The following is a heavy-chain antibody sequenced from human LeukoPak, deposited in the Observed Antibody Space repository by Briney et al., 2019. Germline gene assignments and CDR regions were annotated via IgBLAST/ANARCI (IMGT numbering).Heavy chain of an antibody. Sequence: PGGSLRLSCAASGFTFSSYAMHWVRQAPGKGLEWVAVISYDGTNKYYADSVKGRFTISRDNFKNTLYLQMNSLRAEDTAVYYFEKGARDSSVYYYVIDVFDIWGKGKMVPVFS. CDR3: EKGARDSSVYYYVIDVFDI. CDR1: GFTFSSYA. CDR2: ISYDGTNK. J-gene: IGHJ3*02. V-gene: IGHV3-30*04. D-gene: IGHD3-22*01.